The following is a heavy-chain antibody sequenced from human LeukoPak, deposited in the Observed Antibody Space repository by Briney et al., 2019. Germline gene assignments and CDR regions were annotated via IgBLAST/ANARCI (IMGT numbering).Heavy chain of an antibody. Sequence: SETLSLTCTVSGGSISSSSYYWGWIRQPPGKGLEWIGSIYYSGSTYYNPSLKSRVTISVDTSKNQFSLKLSSVTAADTAVYYCARGEYDSPIPRLGNWFDPWGQGTLVTVSS. V-gene: IGHV4-39*01. CDR2: IYYSGST. CDR1: GGSISSSSYY. J-gene: IGHJ5*02. D-gene: IGHD3-22*01. CDR3: ARGEYDSPIPRLGNWFDP.